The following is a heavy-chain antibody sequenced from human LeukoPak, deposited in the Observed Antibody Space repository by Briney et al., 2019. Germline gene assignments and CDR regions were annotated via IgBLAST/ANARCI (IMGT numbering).Heavy chain of an antibody. V-gene: IGHV1-2*02. D-gene: IGHD6-13*01. CDR1: GYTFTGYY. CDR2: INPNSGGT. CDR3: ARGPIAAAGRWFDP. Sequence: ASVKVSCKASGYTFTGYYMHWVRQAPGQGLEWMGWINPNSGGTNYAQKFQGRVTMTGDTSISTAYMELSRLRSDDTAVYYCARGPIAAAGRWFDPWGQGTLVTVSS. J-gene: IGHJ5*02.